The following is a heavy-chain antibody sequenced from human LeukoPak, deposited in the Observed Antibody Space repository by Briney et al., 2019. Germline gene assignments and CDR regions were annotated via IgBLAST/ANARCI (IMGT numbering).Heavy chain of an antibody. CDR1: GFTVSSKY. CDR2: IYSGGTT. CDR3: AKGKRWLLVPFDY. Sequence: GGSLRLSCAASGFTVSSKYMTWVRQAPGKGLEWVSVIYSGGTTYYADSVKGRFTISRDNSKNTLFLQMNRLRAEDTAVYYCAKGKRWLLVPFDYWGQGTLVAVSS. V-gene: IGHV3-66*01. J-gene: IGHJ4*02. D-gene: IGHD1-26*01.